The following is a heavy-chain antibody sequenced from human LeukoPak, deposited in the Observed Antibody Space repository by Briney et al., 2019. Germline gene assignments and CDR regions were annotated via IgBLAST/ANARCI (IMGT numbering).Heavy chain of an antibody. J-gene: IGHJ4*02. CDR3: ARDPGDYVWGSYRSSPFDY. V-gene: IGHV3-21*01. D-gene: IGHD3-16*02. CDR1: GFTVSNNY. Sequence: GGSLRLSCAASGFTVSNNYMTWVRQAPGKGLEWVSSISSSSSYIYYADSVKGRFTISRDNAKNSLYLQMNSLRAEDTAVYYCARDPGDYVWGSYRSSPFDYWGQGTLVTVSS. CDR2: ISSSSSYI.